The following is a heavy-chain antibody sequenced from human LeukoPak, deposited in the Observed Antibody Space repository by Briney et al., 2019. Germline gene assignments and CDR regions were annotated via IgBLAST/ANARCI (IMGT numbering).Heavy chain of an antibody. V-gene: IGHV3-23*01. CDR1: GFTFSSYG. Sequence: GGSLRLSCAASGFTFSSYGMRWVRQAPGKGLEGVSAISGSGGSTYYADSVKGRFTISRDNSKNTLYLQMNSLRAEDTAVYYCAKIGSSSWTMIDYWGQGTLVTVSS. J-gene: IGHJ4*02. D-gene: IGHD6-13*01. CDR3: AKIGSSSWTMIDY. CDR2: ISGSGGST.